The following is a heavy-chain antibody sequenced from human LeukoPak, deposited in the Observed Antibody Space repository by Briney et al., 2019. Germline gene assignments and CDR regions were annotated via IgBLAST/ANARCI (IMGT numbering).Heavy chain of an antibody. J-gene: IGHJ4*02. CDR3: ARGVFGVVIIGDYFALDY. V-gene: IGHV4-59*01. CDR2: IYYSGST. Sequence: SETLSLTCTVSGGSISSYYWSWIRQPPGKGLEWIGYIYYSGSTNYNPSLKSRVTISVDTSKNQFSLKLSSVTAADTAVYYCARGVFGVVIIGDYFALDYWGQGTLVTVSS. CDR1: GGSISSYY. D-gene: IGHD3-3*01.